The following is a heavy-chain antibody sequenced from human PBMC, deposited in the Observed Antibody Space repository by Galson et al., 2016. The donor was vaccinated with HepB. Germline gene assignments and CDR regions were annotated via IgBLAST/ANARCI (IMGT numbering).Heavy chain of an antibody. D-gene: IGHD4-23*01. V-gene: IGHV3-74*01. CDR2: INSDGTNP. Sequence: SLRLSCAASGFAFGSYWMHWVRQVPGKGLEWVSRINSDGTNPNYADSAKGRFTISRDNAKNTLYLQMNSLRVEDKAVYYCGRDHSVVLTTAYNWFDPWGQGTLVTVSS. CDR3: GRDHSVVLTTAYNWFDP. CDR1: GFAFGSYW. J-gene: IGHJ5*02.